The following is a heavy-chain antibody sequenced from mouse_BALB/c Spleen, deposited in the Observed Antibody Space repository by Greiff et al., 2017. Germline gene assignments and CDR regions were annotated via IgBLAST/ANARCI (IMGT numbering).Heavy chain of an antibody. J-gene: IGHJ4*01. CDR2: IYPGSGST. CDR1: GYTFTSYW. Sequence: LKQPGSELVRPGASVKLSCKASGYTFTSYWMHWVKQRPGQGLEWIGNIYPGSGSTNYDEKFKSKATLTVDTSSSTAYMQLSSLTSEDSAVYYCHYDAMDYWGQGTSVTVSS. CDR3: HYDAMDY. V-gene: IGHV1S22*01.